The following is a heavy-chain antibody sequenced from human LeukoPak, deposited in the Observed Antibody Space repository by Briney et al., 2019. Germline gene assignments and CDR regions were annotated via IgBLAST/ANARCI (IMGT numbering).Heavy chain of an antibody. CDR2: ISYDGSNK. D-gene: IGHD3-22*01. Sequence: PGRSLRLSCAASGFTFSSYGMHWVRQAPGKGLEWVAVISYDGSNKYYADSVKGRFTISRDNSKNTLYPQMNSLRAEDTAVYYCARGYYYDSSGYYYGDYWGQGTLVTVSS. CDR3: ARGYYYDSSGYYYGDY. J-gene: IGHJ4*02. V-gene: IGHV3-30*03. CDR1: GFTFSSYG.